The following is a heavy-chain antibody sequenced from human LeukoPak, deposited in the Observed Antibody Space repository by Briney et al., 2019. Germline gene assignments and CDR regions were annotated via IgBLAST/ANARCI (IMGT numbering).Heavy chain of an antibody. CDR1: GGSFSGYY. CDR3: ASRPGPIYYGMDV. Sequence: SETLSLTCAVYGGSFSGYYWSWIRQPPGKGLEWIGEINHSGSTNYNPSLKSRVTISVDTSKNQFSLKLSSVTAADTAVYYCASRPGPIYYGMDVWGQGTTVTVSS. J-gene: IGHJ6*02. D-gene: IGHD1-14*01. V-gene: IGHV4-34*01. CDR2: INHSGST.